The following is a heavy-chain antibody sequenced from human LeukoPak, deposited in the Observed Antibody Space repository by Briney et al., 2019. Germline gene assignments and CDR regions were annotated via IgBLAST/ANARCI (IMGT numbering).Heavy chain of an antibody. CDR3: ARSPTYYDFWSGYKIIDY. Sequence: PGGSLRLSCAVSGFTFGTYWMTWVRQAPGRGLEWVANIKHDGSEQYYVDSVKGRFTISRDNPKNSLYLQLNSLRAEDTAIYYCARSPTYYDFWSGYKIIDYWGQGTLVTVTS. V-gene: IGHV3-7*01. J-gene: IGHJ4*02. CDR1: GFTFGTYW. CDR2: IKHDGSEQ. D-gene: IGHD3-3*01.